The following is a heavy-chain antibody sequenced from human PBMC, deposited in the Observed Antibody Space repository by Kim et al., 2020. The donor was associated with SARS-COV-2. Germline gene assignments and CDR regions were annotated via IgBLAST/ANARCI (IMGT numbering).Heavy chain of an antibody. D-gene: IGHD5-12*01. CDR1: GFTFSSYG. Sequence: GGSLRLSCAASGFTFSSYGMHWVRQAPGKGLEWVAVIWYDGSNKYYADSVKGRFTISRDNSKNTLYLQMNSLRAEDTAVYYCARDQGDIVATISYYYYGMDVWGQGTTVTVSS. J-gene: IGHJ6*02. CDR2: IWYDGSNK. V-gene: IGHV3-33*01. CDR3: ARDQGDIVATISYYYYGMDV.